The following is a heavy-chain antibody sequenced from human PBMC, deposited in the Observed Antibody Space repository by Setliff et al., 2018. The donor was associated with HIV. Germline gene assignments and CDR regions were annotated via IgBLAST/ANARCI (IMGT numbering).Heavy chain of an antibody. D-gene: IGHD3-10*01. V-gene: IGHV4-34*01. CDR3: ASTRTPIWFFHY. J-gene: IGHJ4*02. Sequence: KPSETLSLTCAFYGGSFSGYYWSWIRQPPGKGLAWIGEITHRGITDYNPSLKSRVTISVDTSKNQFSLQVTSVTAADTAVYYCASTRTPIWFFHYWAQGTLVTVSS. CDR1: GGSFSGYY. CDR2: ITHRGIT.